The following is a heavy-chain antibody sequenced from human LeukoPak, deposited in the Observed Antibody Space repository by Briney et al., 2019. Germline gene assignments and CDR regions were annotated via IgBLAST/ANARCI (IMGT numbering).Heavy chain of an antibody. Sequence: GGSLRLSCAASGFTFSSYGMHWVRQAPGKGLEWVAVIWYDGSNKYYADSVKGRFTISRDNSKNTLYLQMNSLRAEDTAVYYCAREVGTTVVTSDAFDIWGQGTTVTVSS. CDR2: IWYDGSNK. D-gene: IGHD4-23*01. V-gene: IGHV3-33*01. CDR3: AREVGTTVVTSDAFDI. J-gene: IGHJ3*02. CDR1: GFTFSSYG.